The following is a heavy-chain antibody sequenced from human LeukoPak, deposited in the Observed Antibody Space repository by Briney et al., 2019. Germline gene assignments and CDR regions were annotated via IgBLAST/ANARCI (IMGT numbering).Heavy chain of an antibody. D-gene: IGHD3-10*01. CDR1: GYTFTSYD. V-gene: IGHV1-8*01. CDR2: MNPNSGDT. J-gene: IGHJ6*03. Sequence: VASVKVSCKASGYTFTSYDINWVRQATGQGLEWMGWMNPNSGDTGYAQKFQGRVTMTRNTSISTAYMELSSLRSEDTAVYYCARMVRGSYYYYMDVWGKGTTVTISS. CDR3: ARMVRGSYYYYMDV.